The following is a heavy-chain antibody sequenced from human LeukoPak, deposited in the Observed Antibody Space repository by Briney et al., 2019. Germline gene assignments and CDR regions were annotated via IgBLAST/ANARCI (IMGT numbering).Heavy chain of an antibody. J-gene: IGHJ4*02. CDR1: GFTFSTYS. CDR2: IGSGTGPI. V-gene: IGHV3-48*02. Sequence: GGSLRLSCAASGFTFSTYSMNWVRQAPGKGLEWLSYIGSGTGPIYYADSVKGRFTISRDNARNSLYLQMNSLRDDDTAVYYCARQFDYWGQGTLVTVSS. CDR3: ARQFDY.